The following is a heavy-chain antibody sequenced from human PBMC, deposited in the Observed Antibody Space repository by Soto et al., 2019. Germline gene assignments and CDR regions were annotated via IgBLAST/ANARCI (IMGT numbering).Heavy chain of an antibody. J-gene: IGHJ4*02. CDR1: GGSINNHY. Sequence: PSGTLALTCTVSGGSINNHYWSWIRQPPGKGLEWVGHIYYSGSASYNPSLKSRLSISVDTSKNQFSLKLSSVTAADTAVYYCARVSIKGSWDFDYWGQGTLVTVSS. CDR3: ARVSIKGSWDFDY. D-gene: IGHD7-27*01. CDR2: IYYSGSA. V-gene: IGHV4-59*11.